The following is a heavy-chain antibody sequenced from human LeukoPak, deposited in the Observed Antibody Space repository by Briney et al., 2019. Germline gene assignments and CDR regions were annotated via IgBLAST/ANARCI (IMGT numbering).Heavy chain of an antibody. V-gene: IGHV3-74*01. CDR1: GFTYSSYW. Sequence: GGSLRLSCAASGFTYSSYWMRWVRQAPGRGLVWVGHINSDGSSTTYADSVKGRFTISRDNAKNTLYLQMNSLRAEDTAVYYCARGLTIFGAVTDAFDIWGQGTMVTVSS. D-gene: IGHD3-3*01. J-gene: IGHJ3*02. CDR3: ARGLTIFGAVTDAFDI. CDR2: INSDGSST.